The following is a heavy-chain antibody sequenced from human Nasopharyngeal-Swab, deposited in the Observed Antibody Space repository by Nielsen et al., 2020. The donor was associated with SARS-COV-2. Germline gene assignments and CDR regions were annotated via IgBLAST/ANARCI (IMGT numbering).Heavy chain of an antibody. D-gene: IGHD3/OR15-3a*01. V-gene: IGHV1-3*04. Sequence: ASVKVSCKASGYIFITYAIHWVRQAPGQRLEWMGWINNRDVQTEYSQRFQGRVTITRDTSASTVYMELSSLRSEDTAVYYCARDSGRDWCGQDYWGQGTLVTVSS. CDR1: GYIFITYA. CDR2: INNRDVQT. CDR3: ARDSGRDWCGQDY. J-gene: IGHJ4*02.